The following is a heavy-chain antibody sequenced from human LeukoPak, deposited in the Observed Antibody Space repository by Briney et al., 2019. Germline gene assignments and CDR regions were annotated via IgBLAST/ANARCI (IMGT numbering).Heavy chain of an antibody. CDR3: ARGKVDGDDFDY. D-gene: IGHD4-17*01. CDR1: GYTFTGYW. Sequence: GASVKVSCKASGYTFTGYWMHWVRQAPGQGLEWMGWINPNSGDTNYAQKFQGRVTMTRDTSISTAYMELSGLRSDDTAVYYCARGKVDGDDFDYWGQGTLVTVSS. V-gene: IGHV1-2*02. CDR2: INPNSGDT. J-gene: IGHJ4*02.